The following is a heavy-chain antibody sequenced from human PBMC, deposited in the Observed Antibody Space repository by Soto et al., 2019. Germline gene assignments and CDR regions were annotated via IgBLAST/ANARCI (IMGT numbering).Heavy chain of an antibody. D-gene: IGHD6-13*01. CDR1: GGSFSGYY. V-gene: IGHV4-34*01. J-gene: IGHJ4*02. CDR3: ARSGYSSSWYY. Sequence: SETLSLTCAVYGGSFSGYYWSWIRQPPGKGLEWIGSIYYSGSTYYNPSLKSRVTISVDTSKNQFSLKLSSVTAADTAVYYCARSGYSSSWYYWGQGTLVTVSS. CDR2: IYYSGST.